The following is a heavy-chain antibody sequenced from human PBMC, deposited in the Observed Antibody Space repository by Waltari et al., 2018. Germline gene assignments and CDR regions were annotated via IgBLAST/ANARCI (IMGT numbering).Heavy chain of an antibody. CDR2: IKPDGIEK. V-gene: IGHV3-7*01. CDR3: ARHINYARDY. Sequence: EVQLVEAGGGLVQPGGSLRLSCAAAGFSFGNAGWCWVRQAPGKGREWVASIKPDGIEKTYVDSVKGRFTISRDNDENSLYLQMNSLRAEDTGVYYCARHINYARDYWGHGTLVTVSS. CDR1: GFSFGNAG. D-gene: IGHD1-7*01. J-gene: IGHJ4*01.